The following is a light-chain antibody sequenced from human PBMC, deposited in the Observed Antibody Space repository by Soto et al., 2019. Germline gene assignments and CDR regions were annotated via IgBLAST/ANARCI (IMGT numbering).Light chain of an antibody. V-gene: IGKV3-20*01. CDR2: GAS. J-gene: IGKJ1*01. CDR1: QSVSSSY. CDR3: QQYGSSST. Sequence: EIVLTQSPGALSLSPVERATLSCRASQSVSSSYLAWYQQKPGQAPRLLIYGASSRATGIPDRFSGSGSGTDFTLTISRLEPEDFAVYYCQQYGSSSTFGQGTKVDNK.